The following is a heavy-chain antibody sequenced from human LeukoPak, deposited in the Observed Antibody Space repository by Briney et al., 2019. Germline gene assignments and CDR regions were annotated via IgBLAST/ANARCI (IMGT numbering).Heavy chain of an antibody. J-gene: IGHJ4*02. CDR1: GYSISSGYY. Sequence: SSETLSLTCTVSGYSISSGYYWGWIRQPPGKGLEWIGSIYHSGSTYYNPSLKSRVTISVDTSKNQFSLKLSSVTAADTAVYYCARGFLTPYYFDYWGQGTLVTVSS. D-gene: IGHD1-14*01. V-gene: IGHV4-38-2*02. CDR2: IYHSGST. CDR3: ARGFLTPYYFDY.